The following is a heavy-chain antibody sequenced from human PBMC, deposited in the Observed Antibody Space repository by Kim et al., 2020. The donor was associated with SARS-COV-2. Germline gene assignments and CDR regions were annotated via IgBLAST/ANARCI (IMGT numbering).Heavy chain of an antibody. CDR2: IKSKTDGGTT. J-gene: IGHJ6*02. CDR3: TTDQEGYYYYGMDV. CDR1: GFTFSNAW. Sequence: GGSLRLSCAASGFTFSNAWMSWVRQAPGKGLEWVGRIKSKTDGGTTDYAAPVKGRFTISRDDSKNTLYLQMNSLKTEDTAVYYCTTDQEGYYYYGMDVWGQGTTVTVSS. V-gene: IGHV3-15*01.